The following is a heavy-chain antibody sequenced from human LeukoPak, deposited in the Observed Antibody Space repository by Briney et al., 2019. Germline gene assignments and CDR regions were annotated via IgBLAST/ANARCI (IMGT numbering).Heavy chain of an antibody. J-gene: IGHJ4*02. CDR2: ISSSSSYI. CDR3: ARDDYGDYGGSAELDY. Sequence: GGSLRLSCAASGFTFSSYSMNWVRQAPGKGLEWVSSISSSSSYIYYADSVKGRFTTSRDNAKNSLYLQMNSLRAEDTAVYYCARDDYGDYGGSAELDYWGQGTLVTVSS. CDR1: GFTFSSYS. V-gene: IGHV3-21*01. D-gene: IGHD4-17*01.